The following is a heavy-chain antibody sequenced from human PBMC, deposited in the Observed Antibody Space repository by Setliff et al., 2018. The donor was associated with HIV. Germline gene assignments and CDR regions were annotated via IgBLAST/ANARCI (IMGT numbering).Heavy chain of an antibody. CDR2: INTNTGNP. Sequence: ASVKVSCKASGYTFTTYAMNWARQAPGQGLEWMGWINTNTGNPTYAQGFTGRFVFSLDTSVSTAYLRISSLKAEDTAVYYCAREVVVAGVHYYNMDVWGKGTTVTVSS. D-gene: IGHD2-15*01. CDR3: AREVVVAGVHYYNMDV. V-gene: IGHV7-4-1*02. J-gene: IGHJ6*03. CDR1: GYTFTTYA.